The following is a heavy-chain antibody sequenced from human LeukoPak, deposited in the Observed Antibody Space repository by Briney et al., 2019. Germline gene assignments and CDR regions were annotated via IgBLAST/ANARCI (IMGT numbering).Heavy chain of an antibody. J-gene: IGHJ3*02. CDR3: ARRETGEAFDI. CDR1: GCTIRSKDYY. D-gene: IGHD3-16*01. Sequence: PSETLSLTCTASGCTIRSKDYYWGWMRPPPVQELECFGNTDDLRRTYYNPSLKIRVTLYIDTSKNQFYLNLITVTAADASFYDCARRETGEAFDIWGQGTMVTVSS. V-gene: IGHV4-39*01. CDR2: TDDLRRT.